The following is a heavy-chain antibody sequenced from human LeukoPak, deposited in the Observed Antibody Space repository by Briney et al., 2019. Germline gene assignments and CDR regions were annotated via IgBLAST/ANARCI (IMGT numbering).Heavy chain of an antibody. Sequence: SETLSLTCGVSGGSITSTNWWSWVRQPPGQGLEWIGESNHSGSTNYNPSLKSRVTISVDTSKNQFSLKLSSATAADTAVYYCARGGIGSGYYLRPFDYWGQGTLVTVSS. CDR3: ARGGIGSGYYLRPFDY. D-gene: IGHD3-22*01. V-gene: IGHV4-4*02. J-gene: IGHJ4*02. CDR2: SNHSGST. CDR1: GGSITSTNW.